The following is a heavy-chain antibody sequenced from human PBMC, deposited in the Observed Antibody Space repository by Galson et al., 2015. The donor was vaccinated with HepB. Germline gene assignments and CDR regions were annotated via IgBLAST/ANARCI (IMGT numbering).Heavy chain of an antibody. J-gene: IGHJ6*02. CDR3: ARAFWNHWSGPLGVSYYYYGMDV. CDR2: INPSGGST. D-gene: IGHD3-3*01. V-gene: IGHV1-46*01. CDR1: GYTFTSYY. Sequence: SVKVSCKASGYTFTSYYMHWVRQAPGQGLEWMGIINPSGGSTSYAQKFQGRVTMTRDTSTSTVYMELSSLRSEDTAVYYCARAFWNHWSGPLGVSYYYYGMDVWGQGTTVTVSS.